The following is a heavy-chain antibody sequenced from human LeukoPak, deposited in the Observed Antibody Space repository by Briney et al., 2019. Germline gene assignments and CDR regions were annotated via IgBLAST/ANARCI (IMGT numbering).Heavy chain of an antibody. CDR2: IGGSGGST. V-gene: IGHV3-23*01. CDR1: GITFSNYA. J-gene: IGHJ4*02. D-gene: IGHD3-10*01. CDR3: AKTMGSLLSPFDD. Sequence: PGGSLRLSCAASGITFSNYAMTWVRQAPGKGLEWVSGIGGSGGSTYYADSVKGRFTISRDNSKNTLYLQMNSLRAEDTAVYYCAKTMGSLLSPFDDWGQGPLVTVSS.